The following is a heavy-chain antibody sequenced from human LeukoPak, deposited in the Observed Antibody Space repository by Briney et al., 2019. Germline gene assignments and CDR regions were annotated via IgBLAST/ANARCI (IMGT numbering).Heavy chain of an antibody. V-gene: IGHV1-46*01. CDR1: GYTFTSYY. Sequence: GASVKVSCKASGYTFTSYYMHWVRQAPGQGLEWMGIINPSGGSTSYAQKFQGRVTMTRDTSTSTVYMELSSLRSEDTAVYYCAKTGYYGDYYYGIDVWGQGTTVTVSS. CDR3: AKTGYYGDYYYGIDV. J-gene: IGHJ6*02. CDR2: INPSGGST. D-gene: IGHD3-9*01.